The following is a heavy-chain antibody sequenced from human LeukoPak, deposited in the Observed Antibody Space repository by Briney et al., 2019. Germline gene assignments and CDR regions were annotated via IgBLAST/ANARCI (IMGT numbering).Heavy chain of an antibody. CDR2: ISYSGST. Sequence: SETLSLTCTVSGGSTSSDYWSWIRQPPGKGLEWIEWISYSGSTTYNPSLKTRVTISVDTSKNQFSLKLSSVTAADTAVYYCARQASCDSTNCYPFDYWGQGTLVTVSS. CDR1: GGSTSSDY. D-gene: IGHD2-2*01. J-gene: IGHJ4*02. CDR3: ARQASCDSTNCYPFDY. V-gene: IGHV4-59*08.